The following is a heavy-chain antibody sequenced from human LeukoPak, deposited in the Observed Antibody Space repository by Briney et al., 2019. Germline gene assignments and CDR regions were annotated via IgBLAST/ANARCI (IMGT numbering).Heavy chain of an antibody. CDR3: ARWIPPLGYCSSTSCPDNWFDP. V-gene: IGHV6-1*01. D-gene: IGHD2-2*01. CDR2: TYYRSQWYN. CDR1: GDSVSSNTAA. Sequence: SQTLSLTCAISGDSVSSNTAAWNWIRQSPSRGLEWLGRTYYRSQWYNDSVVKSRITVSPDTSKNQFSLKLSSVTAADTAVYYCARWIPPLGYCSSTSCPDNWFDPWGQGTLVTVSS. J-gene: IGHJ5*02.